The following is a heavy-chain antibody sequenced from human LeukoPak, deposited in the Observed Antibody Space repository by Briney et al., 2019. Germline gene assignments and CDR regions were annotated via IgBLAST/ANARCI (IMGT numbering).Heavy chain of an antibody. CDR3: VGRPYYYYGMDV. CDR1: GFTFRNYD. V-gene: IGHV3-23*05. CDR2: IYSGGST. Sequence: PGGSLRLSCAASGFTFRNYDMTWVRQAPGKGLECVAAIYSGGSTYYPDSVKGRFSISRDNSKNTLYLQMSSLRAEDTAIYYCVGRPYYYYGMDVXXXXTTVTVSS. J-gene: IGHJ6*02.